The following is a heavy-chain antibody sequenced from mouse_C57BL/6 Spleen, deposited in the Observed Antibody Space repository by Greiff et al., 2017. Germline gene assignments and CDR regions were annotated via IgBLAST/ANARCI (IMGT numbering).Heavy chain of an antibody. CDR1: GFTFSDYG. D-gene: IGHD2-12*01. CDR3: ARPAYDGYFEY. CDR2: ISSGSSTI. V-gene: IGHV5-17*01. J-gene: IGHJ2*01. Sequence: EVLLVESGGGLVKPGGSLKLSCAASGFTFSDYGMHWVRQAPEKGLEWVAYISSGSSTIYYEDTVKGRFTISRDNAKSTLCLQMTSLRSEDTAMYYCARPAYDGYFEYWGQGTTLTVSS.